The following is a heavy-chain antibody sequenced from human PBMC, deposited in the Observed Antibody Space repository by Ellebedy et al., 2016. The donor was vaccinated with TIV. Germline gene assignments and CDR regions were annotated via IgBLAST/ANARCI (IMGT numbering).Heavy chain of an antibody. Sequence: GSLRLXXTVSGGSISSSSYYGGWIRQPPGKGLEWIGSIYYSGNTYYNPSLKSRVTISIDTSKNQFSLRLSSVTAADTAIYRCARRKVTIPRADAYFDYWGQGILVTVSS. V-gene: IGHV4-39*01. D-gene: IGHD3-3*01. CDR3: ARRKVTIPRADAYFDY. CDR2: IYYSGNT. J-gene: IGHJ4*02. CDR1: GGSISSSSYY.